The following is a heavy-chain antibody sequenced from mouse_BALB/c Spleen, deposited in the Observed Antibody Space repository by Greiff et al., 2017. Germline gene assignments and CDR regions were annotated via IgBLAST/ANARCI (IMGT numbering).Heavy chain of an antibody. J-gene: IGHJ4*01. CDR2: ISLKSNNYAS. CDR3: TRKSYSNDAMDY. CDR1: GFTFSNYW. Sequence: EVKLEESGGGLVQPGGSMKLSCVASGFTFSNYWMIWVRQSPEKGLEWVADISLKSNNYASHYAESVKARFTISRDDSKSSVYLHMHNLRAEDTGMYSSTRKSYSNDAMDYGGQGTSVTVTA. V-gene: IGHV6-6*02. D-gene: IGHD1-1*01.